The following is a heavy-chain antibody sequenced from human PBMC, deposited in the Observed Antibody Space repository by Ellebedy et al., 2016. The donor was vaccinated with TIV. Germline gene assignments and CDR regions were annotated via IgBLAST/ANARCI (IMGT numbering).Heavy chain of an antibody. Sequence: SETLSLTCTVSGGSISSGDYYWGWIRQPPGKGLEWIGYIYYSGSTYYNPSLKSRVTISVDTSRDQFSLKLNSVTAADTAVYYCGRAADYYGVDVWGQGTTVTVSS. V-gene: IGHV4-30-4*01. CDR2: IYYSGST. CDR1: GGSISSGDYY. CDR3: GRAADYYGVDV. J-gene: IGHJ6*02.